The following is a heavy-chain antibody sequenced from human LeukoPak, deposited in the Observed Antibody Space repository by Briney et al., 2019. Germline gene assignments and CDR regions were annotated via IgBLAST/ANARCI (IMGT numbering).Heavy chain of an antibody. CDR2: IYYSGST. J-gene: IGHJ5*02. CDR1: GGSISSGDYY. D-gene: IGHD2-15*01. CDR3: AREGSPGLWFDP. V-gene: IGHV4-30-4*01. Sequence: PSQTLSLTCTVSGGSISSGDYYWSWIRQPPGKGLEWIGYIYYSGSTYYNPSLKSRVTISVDTSKNQFSLKLSSVTAADTAVYYCAREGSPGLWFDPWGQGTLVTVS.